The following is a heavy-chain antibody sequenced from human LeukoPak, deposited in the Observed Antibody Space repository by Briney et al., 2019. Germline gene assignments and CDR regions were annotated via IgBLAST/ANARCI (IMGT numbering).Heavy chain of an antibody. J-gene: IGHJ4*02. CDR2: VYGGDTT. Sequence: GGSLRLSCAASGSSGTTNYMSWVRQAPGKGLEFVSIVYGGDTTVYADSVKGRFTISRDNSKNTLYLQMNSLRAEDTAVYYCARSSRASGIALGGYWGQGTLVTVSS. CDR1: GSSGTTNY. CDR3: ARSSRASGIALGGY. D-gene: IGHD6-19*01. V-gene: IGHV3-53*05.